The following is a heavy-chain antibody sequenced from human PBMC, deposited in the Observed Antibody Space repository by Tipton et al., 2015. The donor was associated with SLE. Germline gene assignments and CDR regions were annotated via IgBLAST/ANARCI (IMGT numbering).Heavy chain of an antibody. CDR3: TRHPCIYLTLGPAQLHETSVYLPDS. CDR1: EFTVSTHY. V-gene: IGHV3-53*04. D-gene: IGHD1-1*01. CDR2: TSSRGSA. J-gene: IGHJ4*02. Sequence: SLRLSCAGSEFTVSTHYMTWVRRAPGTGLQCTSITSSRGSAHYIDYVEGHLTIPRHNPKNTVFLQMNSLISEDSALPYCTRHPCIYLTLGPAQLHETSVYLPDSWGRRHPVTVSS.